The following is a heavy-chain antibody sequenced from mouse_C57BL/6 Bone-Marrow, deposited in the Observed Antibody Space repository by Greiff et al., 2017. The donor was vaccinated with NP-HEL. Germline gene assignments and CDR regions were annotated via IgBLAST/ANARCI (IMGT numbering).Heavy chain of an antibody. Sequence: QVTLKECGPGILQPSQTLSLTCSFSGFSLSTFGMGVGWIRQPSGKGLEWLARIWWDDDKYYNPALKSWLTISKDTSKNQVFLKIANVDAADTATYYSARIYDGYYPYAVDCWGQGTSVTVAS. V-gene: IGHV8-8*01. J-gene: IGHJ4*01. CDR3: ARIYDGYYPYAVDC. D-gene: IGHD2-3*01. CDR1: GFSLSTFGMG. CDR2: IWWDDDK.